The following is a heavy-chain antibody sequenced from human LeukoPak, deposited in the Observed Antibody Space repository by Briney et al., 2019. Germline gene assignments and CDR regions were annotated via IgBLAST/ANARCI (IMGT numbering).Heavy chain of an antibody. J-gene: IGHJ3*02. D-gene: IGHD3-22*01. Sequence: SGGSLRLSCAASGFTVSSNYMSWVRQAPGKGLEWVSVIYSGGSTYYADSVKGRFTISRDNCKNTLYLEMNSLRAEDTAVYYCARDYYDSSGPEPAFDIWGQGTMVTVSS. V-gene: IGHV3-53*01. CDR2: IYSGGST. CDR1: GFTVSSNY. CDR3: ARDYYDSSGPEPAFDI.